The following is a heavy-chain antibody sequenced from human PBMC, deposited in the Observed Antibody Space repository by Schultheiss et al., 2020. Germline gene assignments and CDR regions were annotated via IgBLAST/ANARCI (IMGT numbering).Heavy chain of an antibody. CDR2: IWYDGSNK. Sequence: GGSLRLSCAASGFTFSSYWMTWVRQAPGKGLEWVAVIWYDGSNKYYADSVKGRFTISRDNSKNTLYLQMNSLRAEDTAVYYCARDPVTRVPIQYYFDYWGQGTLVTVS. V-gene: IGHV3-33*08. J-gene: IGHJ4*02. D-gene: IGHD4-17*01. CDR3: ARDPVTRVPIQYYFDY. CDR1: GFTFSSYW.